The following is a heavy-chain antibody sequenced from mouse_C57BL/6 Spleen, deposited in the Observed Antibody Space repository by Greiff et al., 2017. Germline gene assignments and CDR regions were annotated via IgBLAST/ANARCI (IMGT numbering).Heavy chain of an antibody. CDR3: ARKIITTNFDY. V-gene: IGHV5-17*01. D-gene: IGHD1-1*01. Sequence: EVQGVESGGGLVKPGGSLKLSCAASGFTFSDYGMHWVRQAPEKGLEWVAYISSGSSTIYYADTVKGRFTISRDNAKNTHFLQMTSLRSEDTAMYYCARKIITTNFDYWGQGTTLTVSS. CDR2: ISSGSSTI. CDR1: GFTFSDYG. J-gene: IGHJ2*01.